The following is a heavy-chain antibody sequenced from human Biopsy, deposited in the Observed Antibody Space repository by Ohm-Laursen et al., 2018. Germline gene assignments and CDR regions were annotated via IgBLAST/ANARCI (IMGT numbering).Heavy chain of an antibody. D-gene: IGHD3-22*01. V-gene: IGHV1-2*02. CDR3: TRGGYYYDSLAYYYWFDP. Sequence: ASVKVSCKPSGFSFTGYYIHWVRQAPGQGLEWMGWINAKTGDTNYAQKFQGRVTMTRDTSISTAYVDLSSLRSDDTAVYYCTRGGYYYDSLAYYYWFDPWGQGTLVTVSS. CDR2: INAKTGDT. CDR1: GFSFTGYY. J-gene: IGHJ5*02.